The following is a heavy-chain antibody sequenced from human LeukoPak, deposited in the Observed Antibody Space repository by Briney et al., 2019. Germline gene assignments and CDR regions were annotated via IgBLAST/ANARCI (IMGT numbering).Heavy chain of an antibody. Sequence: GGSLRLSCAASGFNFGEFWMAWVRQTPGMGLEWVADIKEDGSESFYVDSVKGRFTISRDNANNALYLQMNRLRGEDTAVYYCAGYFARTGYYAEGFDIWGQGTMVTVSS. J-gene: IGHJ3*02. CDR1: GFNFGEFW. D-gene: IGHD3/OR15-3a*01. V-gene: IGHV3-7*01. CDR3: AGYFARTGYYAEGFDI. CDR2: IKEDGSES.